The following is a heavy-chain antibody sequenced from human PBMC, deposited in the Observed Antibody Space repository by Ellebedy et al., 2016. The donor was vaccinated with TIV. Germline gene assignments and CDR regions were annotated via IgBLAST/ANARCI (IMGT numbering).Heavy chain of an antibody. CDR2: IIPGLGTP. V-gene: IGHV1-69*13. CDR3: ARDSGRVAASDAFDI. CDR1: GGTFSSHA. J-gene: IGHJ3*02. Sequence: SVKVSXKASGGTFSSHAISWVRQAPGQGLEWMGGIIPGLGTPNHAQKFQGRVSITADESTSTAYMELSSLRSEDTAVYYCARDSGRVAASDAFDIWGLGTMVTVSS. D-gene: IGHD2-15*01.